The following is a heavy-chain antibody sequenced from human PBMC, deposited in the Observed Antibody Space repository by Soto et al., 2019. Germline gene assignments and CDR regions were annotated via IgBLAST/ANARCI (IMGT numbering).Heavy chain of an antibody. V-gene: IGHV3-30-3*01. CDR3: AGDFLRYSSSSYPVRSPVPPPQTPAFDI. CDR1: GFTFSSYA. J-gene: IGHJ3*02. D-gene: IGHD6-6*01. CDR2: ISYDGSNK. Sequence: GGSLRLSCAASGFTFSSYAMHWVRQAPGKGLEWVAVISYDGSNKYYADSVKGRFTISRDNSKNTLYLQMNSLRAEDTAVYYCAGDFLRYSSSSYPVRSPVPPPQTPAFDIWGQGTMVTVSS.